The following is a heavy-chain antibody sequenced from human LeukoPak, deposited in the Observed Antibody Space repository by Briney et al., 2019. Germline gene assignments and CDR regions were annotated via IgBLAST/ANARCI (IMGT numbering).Heavy chain of an antibody. Sequence: QSGGSLRLSCAASGFTFDDYAMHWVRQAPGKGLEWVSGISWNSGSIGYADSVKGRFTISRDNAKNSLYLQMNSLRAEDTALYYCAKGVGGWYYYYGMDVWGQGTTVTVSS. V-gene: IGHV3-9*01. J-gene: IGHJ6*02. CDR2: ISWNSGSI. CDR3: AKGVGGWYYYYGMDV. D-gene: IGHD6-19*01. CDR1: GFTFDDYA.